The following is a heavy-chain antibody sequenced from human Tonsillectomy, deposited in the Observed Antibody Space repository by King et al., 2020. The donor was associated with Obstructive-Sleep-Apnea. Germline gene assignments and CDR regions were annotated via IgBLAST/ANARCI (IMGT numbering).Heavy chain of an antibody. CDR1: GGSISSSSYY. V-gene: IGHV4-39*01. CDR2: IYYSGST. J-gene: IGHJ4*02. D-gene: IGHD3-22*01. Sequence: QLQESGPGLVKPSETLSLTCTVSGGSISSSSYYWGWIRQPPGKGLEWIGSIYYSGSTYYNPSLKSRVTISVDTSKNQFSLKLSSVTAADTAVYYCARPYYYDSSGYYDVDYWGQGTLVTVSS. CDR3: ARPYYYDSSGYYDVDY.